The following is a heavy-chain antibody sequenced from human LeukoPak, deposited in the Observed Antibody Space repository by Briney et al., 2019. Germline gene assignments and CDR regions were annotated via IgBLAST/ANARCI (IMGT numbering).Heavy chain of an antibody. CDR2: IYYRGSI. J-gene: IGHJ3*02. CDR3: ARQGCSSPTCYLFALYAFDI. D-gene: IGHD2-2*01. V-gene: IGHV4-39*01. Sequence: SETLSLTCTVSGGSISSSSYYWGWIRQPPGKGLEWIGSIYYRGSIYYNASLKSRVGISVDTSKNQFSLKLSSVTAADTAVYYCARQGCSSPTCYLFALYAFDIWGQGTMVTVSS. CDR1: GGSISSSSYY.